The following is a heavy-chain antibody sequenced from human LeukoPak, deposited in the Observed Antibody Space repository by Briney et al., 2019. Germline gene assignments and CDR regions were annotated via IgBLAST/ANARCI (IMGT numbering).Heavy chain of an antibody. D-gene: IGHD3-3*01. Sequence: WGSLRLSCAASGFTFSSYGMHWVRQAPGKGLEWVAVIWYDGSNKYYADSVKGRFTISRDNSKNTLYLQMNSLRAEDTAVYYCAKGNDFWSGYLDYWGQGTLVTVSS. CDR1: GFTFSSYG. V-gene: IGHV3-33*06. J-gene: IGHJ4*02. CDR3: AKGNDFWSGYLDY. CDR2: IWYDGSNK.